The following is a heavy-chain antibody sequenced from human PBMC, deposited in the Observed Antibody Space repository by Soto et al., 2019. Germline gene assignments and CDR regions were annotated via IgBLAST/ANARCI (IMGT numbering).Heavy chain of an antibody. D-gene: IGHD1-26*01. CDR2: ISYDGSNK. J-gene: IGHJ3*02. CDR1: GFTFSSYA. CDR3: ARVGYKWELLLAFDI. Sequence: QVQLVESGGGVVQPGRSLRLSCAASGFTFSSYAMHWVRQAPGKGLEWVAVISYDGSNKYYADSVKGRFTISRDNSKNTLYLQMNSLRAEDTAVYYCARVGYKWELLLAFDIWGQGTMVTVSS. V-gene: IGHV3-30-3*01.